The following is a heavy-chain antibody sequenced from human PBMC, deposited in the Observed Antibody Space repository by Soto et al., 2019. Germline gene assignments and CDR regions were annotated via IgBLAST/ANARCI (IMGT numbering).Heavy chain of an antibody. V-gene: IGHV4-30-4*01. D-gene: IGHD3-22*01. CDR1: GGSISSGDYY. CDR3: ARDLRLNYYDSSGYPDY. CDR2: IYYSGST. J-gene: IGHJ4*02. Sequence: SETLSLTCTVSGGSISSGDYYWSWIRQPPGKGLEWIGYIYYSGSTYYNPSLKSRVTISVDTSKNQFSLKLSSVTAADTAVYYCARDLRLNYYDSSGYPDYWGQGTLVTVSS.